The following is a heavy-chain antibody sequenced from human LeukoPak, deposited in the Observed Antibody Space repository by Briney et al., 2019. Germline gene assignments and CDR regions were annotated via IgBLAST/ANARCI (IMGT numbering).Heavy chain of an antibody. D-gene: IGHD3-10*01. J-gene: IGHJ6*03. CDR2: IIPIFGTA. CDR1: GGTFSSYA. V-gene: IGHV1-69*13. Sequence: GASVKVSCKASGGTFSSYAISWVRQAPGQGLEWMGGIIPIFGTANYAQKFQGRVTITADESTSTAYMELSSLRSEDTAVYSCARGIATYGSGSYSHYYYYMDVWGKGTTVTISS. CDR3: ARGIATYGSGSYSHYYYYMDV.